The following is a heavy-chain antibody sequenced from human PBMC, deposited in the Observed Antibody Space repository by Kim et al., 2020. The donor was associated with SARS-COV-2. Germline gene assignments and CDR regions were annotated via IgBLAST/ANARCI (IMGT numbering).Heavy chain of an antibody. J-gene: IGHJ5*02. V-gene: IGHV3-11*01. CDR1: GFTFSDYY. D-gene: IGHD3-3*01. CDR3: ASIQGDFWSGYYDPGWFDP. CDR2: ISSSGSTI. Sequence: GGSLRLSCAASGFTFSDYYMSWIRQAPGKGLEWVSYISSSGSTIYYADSVKGRFTISRDNAKNSLYLQMNSLRAEDTAVYYCASIQGDFWSGYYDPGWFDPWGQGTLVTVSS.